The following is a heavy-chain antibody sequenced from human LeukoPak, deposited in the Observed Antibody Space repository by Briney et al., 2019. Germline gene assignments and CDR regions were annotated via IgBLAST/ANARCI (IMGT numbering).Heavy chain of an antibody. CDR1: GFTFSSYS. CDR2: LTTSGSTK. J-gene: IGHJ3*02. V-gene: IGHV3-48*01. Sequence: GGSLRLSCAASGFTFSSYSMNWVRQAPGKGLEWISYLTTSGSTKYYADSVKGRFTISRDNAKNSLFLQMNSLRAEDTAVYYCARDRDPGYYDTNGYRRVNAFDIWGQGTMVTVSS. CDR3: ARDRDPGYYDTNGYRRVNAFDI. D-gene: IGHD3-22*01.